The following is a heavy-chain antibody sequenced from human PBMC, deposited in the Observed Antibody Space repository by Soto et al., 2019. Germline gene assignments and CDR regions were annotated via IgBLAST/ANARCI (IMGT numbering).Heavy chain of an antibody. V-gene: IGHV3-33*01. CDR3: ARKGRGSAYYSSSWRPKHKYYYYGMDV. D-gene: IGHD6-13*01. CDR1: GFTFSSYG. Sequence: GGSLRLSCAASGFTFSSYGMHWVRQAPGKGLEWVAVIWYDGSNKYYADSVKGRFTISRDNSKNTLYLQMNSLRAEDTAVYYCARKGRGSAYYSSSWRPKHKYYYYGMDVWGQGTTVTVYS. J-gene: IGHJ6*02. CDR2: IWYDGSNK.